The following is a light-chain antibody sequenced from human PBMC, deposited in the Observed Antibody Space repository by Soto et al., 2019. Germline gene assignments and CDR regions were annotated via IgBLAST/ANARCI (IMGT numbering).Light chain of an antibody. CDR3: QQYNNWLRT. CDR2: GAS. Sequence: EIVMTQSPATLSVSPGERATLSCRASQSVSSNLAWYQQKPGQAPRLLIYGASTRATGIPARFSGSGSGTEFTLTISSLQSEDFAVYYCQQYNNWLRTFGGGTKVGIK. CDR1: QSVSSN. V-gene: IGKV3-15*01. J-gene: IGKJ4*01.